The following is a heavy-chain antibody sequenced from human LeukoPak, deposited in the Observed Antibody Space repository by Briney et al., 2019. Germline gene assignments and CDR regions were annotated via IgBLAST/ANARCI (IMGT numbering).Heavy chain of an antibody. CDR1: GFTFSDYY. Sequence: EGSLRLSCAASGFTFSDYYMSWIRQAPGKGLEWVSYISSSGSTIYYADSVKGRFTISRDNAKNSLYLQMNSLRAEDTAVYYCAGSSGYSYGCIDYWGQGTLVTVSS. D-gene: IGHD5-18*01. CDR2: ISSSGSTI. CDR3: AGSSGYSYGCIDY. V-gene: IGHV3-11*04. J-gene: IGHJ4*02.